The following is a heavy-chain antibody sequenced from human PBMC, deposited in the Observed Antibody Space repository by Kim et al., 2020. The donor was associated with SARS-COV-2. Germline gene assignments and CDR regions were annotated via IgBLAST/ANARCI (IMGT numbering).Heavy chain of an antibody. V-gene: IGHV4-39*02. CDR3: ARESVGGGLDY. CDR2: IYYSGST. J-gene: IGHJ4*02. Sequence: SETLSLTCTVSGGSISSSSYYWGWIRQPPGKGLEWIGSIYYSGSTYYNPSLKSRVTISVDTSKNQFSLKLSSVTAADTAVYYCARESVGGGLDYWGQGTLVTVSS. D-gene: IGHD2-15*01. CDR1: GGSISSSSYY.